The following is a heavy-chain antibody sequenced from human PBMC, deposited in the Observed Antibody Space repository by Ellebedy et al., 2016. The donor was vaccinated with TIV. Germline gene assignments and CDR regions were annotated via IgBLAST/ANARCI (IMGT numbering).Heavy chain of an antibody. D-gene: IGHD3-16*01. CDR1: GFTFSSCA. V-gene: IGHV3-23*01. Sequence: GGSLRLXXEVSGFTFSSCAMSWVRQAPGKGLEWVSGISGGSGSTYYAGSVKGRFTISRDNSKNTLYLQMNSLRAEDTAVYYCARDYREDDPVYWGQGTLVTVSS. CDR2: ISGGSGST. J-gene: IGHJ4*02. CDR3: ARDYREDDPVY.